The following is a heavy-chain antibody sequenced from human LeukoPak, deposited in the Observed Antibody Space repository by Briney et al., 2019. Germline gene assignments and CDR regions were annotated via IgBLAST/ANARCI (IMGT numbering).Heavy chain of an antibody. V-gene: IGHV1-2*02. CDR1: GHTFTGYY. CDR3: ARGEYLYDFLEGGFDP. Sequence: ASVKVSCKASGHTFTGYYMHWVRQAPGQGLEWMGWINPNSGGTNYAQKFQGRVTMTRDTSISTAYMELSRLRSDDTAVYYCARGEYLYDFLEGGFDPWGQGTLVTVSS. J-gene: IGHJ5*02. D-gene: IGHD3-3*01. CDR2: INPNSGGT.